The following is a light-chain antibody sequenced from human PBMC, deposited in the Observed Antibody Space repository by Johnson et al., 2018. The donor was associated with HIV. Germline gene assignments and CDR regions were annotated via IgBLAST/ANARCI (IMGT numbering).Light chain of an antibody. J-gene: IGLJ1*01. V-gene: IGLV1-51*02. CDR1: SYNIGNNL. CDR2: ENN. Sequence: QSVLTQPPSVSAAPGQKVTISCSGSSYNIGNNLVSWYQQLPGTAPKLLIYENNKRPSGIPDRFSGSKSGTSATLDITGLQTGDDGDYYCESWDSSLSTGSYVFGTGTNVTVL. CDR3: ESWDSSLSTGSYV.